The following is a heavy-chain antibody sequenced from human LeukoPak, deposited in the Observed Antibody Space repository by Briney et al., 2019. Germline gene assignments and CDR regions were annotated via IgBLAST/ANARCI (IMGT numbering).Heavy chain of an antibody. D-gene: IGHD2-2*01. J-gene: IGHJ5*02. V-gene: IGHV4-34*01. Sequence: MTSETLSLTCAVYGGSFSGYYWGWIRQPPGKGLEWIGNIYHSGITYYTPSLKSRVTISVDTSKNQFSLKLSSVTAADTAVYYCARRRKVVPAAIRINWFDPWGQGTLVTVSS. CDR3: ARRRKVVPAAIRINWFDP. CDR2: IYHSGIT. CDR1: GGSFSGYY.